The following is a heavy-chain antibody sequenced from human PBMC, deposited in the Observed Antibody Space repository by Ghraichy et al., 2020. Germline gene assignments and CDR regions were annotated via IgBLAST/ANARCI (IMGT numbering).Heavy chain of an antibody. J-gene: IGHJ4*02. CDR3: TSVPLSPFEY. CDR2: LSIGGSTK. Sequence: GGSLRLSCAASEFTFSSYDINWVRQAPGKGLEWVSYLSIGGSTKFYADSVKGRFTVSRDNAKKSFFLQMNNVRVEDTAVYFCTSVPLSPFEYWGQGILVTVSS. CDR1: EFTFSSYD. V-gene: IGHV3-48*03.